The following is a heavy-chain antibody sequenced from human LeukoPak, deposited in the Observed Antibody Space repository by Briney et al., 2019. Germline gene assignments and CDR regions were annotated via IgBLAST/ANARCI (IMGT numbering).Heavy chain of an antibody. J-gene: IGHJ4*02. V-gene: IGHV3-7*01. Sequence: HPGGSLRLSCAASGFTFSDYAMSWVRQAPGKGLEWVANINQDGGKKYYVDSVRGRFAISRDNAENSVYLQMNSLRAEDTALYYCARGGAPDNWGQGTLVTVSS. CDR3: ARGGAPDN. D-gene: IGHD1-26*01. CDR2: INQDGGKK. CDR1: GFTFSDYA.